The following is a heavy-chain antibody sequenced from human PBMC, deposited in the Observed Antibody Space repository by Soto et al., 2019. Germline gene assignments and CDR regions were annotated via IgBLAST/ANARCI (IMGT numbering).Heavy chain of an antibody. V-gene: IGHV3-21*01. D-gene: IGHD2-2*01. J-gene: IGHJ6*02. CDR2: ISSSSSYI. CDR1: GFTFSSYS. Sequence: PGGSLRLSCAASGFTFSSYSMNWVRQAPGKGLEWVSSISSSSSYIYYADSVKGRFTISRDNAKNSLYLQMNSLRAEDTAVYYCARDYIVVVPADGPLYYYYYGMGVWGQGTTVTVSS. CDR3: ARDYIVVVPADGPLYYYYYGMGV.